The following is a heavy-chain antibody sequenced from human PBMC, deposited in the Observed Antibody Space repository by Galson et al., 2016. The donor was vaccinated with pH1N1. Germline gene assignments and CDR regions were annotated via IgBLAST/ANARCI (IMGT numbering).Heavy chain of an antibody. CDR3: AMAPFVNIAVAGSEPFDY. V-gene: IGHV3-23*01. Sequence: SLRLSCAASGFTFSDYAMSWVRQPTRKGLEWVSGITGSGATTYYTDSVKGRFKISRDNSKKTLYLQMNSLRVEDTAVYYCAMAPFVNIAVAGSEPFDYWGQGTPVTASS. CDR2: ITGSGATT. CDR1: GFTFSDYA. J-gene: IGHJ4*02. D-gene: IGHD6-19*01.